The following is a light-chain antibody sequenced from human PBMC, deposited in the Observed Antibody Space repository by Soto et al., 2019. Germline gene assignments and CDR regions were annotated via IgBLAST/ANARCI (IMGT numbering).Light chain of an antibody. CDR2: KAS. J-gene: IGKJ1*01. CDR3: QHYNSLST. CDR1: QSISSW. V-gene: IGKV1-5*03. Sequence: DIQMTQSPSTLSASVGDRVTITCRASQSISSWLAWYQQKPGKAPKLLIYKASSLESGVPSRFSGSGSGTVITLTISSLQPYDLATDHYQHYNSLSTFGLWTKGEIK.